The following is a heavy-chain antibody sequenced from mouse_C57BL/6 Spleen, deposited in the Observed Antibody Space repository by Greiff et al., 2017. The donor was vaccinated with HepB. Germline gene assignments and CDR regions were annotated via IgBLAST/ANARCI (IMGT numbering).Heavy chain of an antibody. CDR2: IYPGSGST. CDR1: GYTFTSYW. Sequence: QVQLQQPGAELVKPGASVKMSCKASGYTFTSYWITWVKQRPGQGLEWIGDIYPGSGSTNYNEKFKSKATLTVDTSSSTAYMQLSSLTSEDSAVYYCAKRGIYDGYYGGWGQGTTLTVSS. J-gene: IGHJ2*01. D-gene: IGHD2-3*01. V-gene: IGHV1-55*01. CDR3: AKRGIYDGYYGG.